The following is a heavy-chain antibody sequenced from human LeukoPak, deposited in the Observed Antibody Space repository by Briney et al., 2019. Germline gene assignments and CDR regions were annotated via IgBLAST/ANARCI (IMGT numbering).Heavy chain of an antibody. CDR2: ISSTSTTI. Sequence: GGSLRLSCAASGFTFSTYTMNWVRQAPGKGLEWVSCISSTSTTIDYADSVKGRFTISRDNAKNSLYLQMNSLRAEDTAVYYCARSRGFDIWGQGTMVTVSS. CDR3: ARSRGFDI. D-gene: IGHD1-1*01. V-gene: IGHV3-48*01. CDR1: GFTFSTYT. J-gene: IGHJ3*02.